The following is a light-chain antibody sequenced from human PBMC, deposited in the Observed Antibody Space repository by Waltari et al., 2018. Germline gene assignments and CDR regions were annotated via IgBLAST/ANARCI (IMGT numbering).Light chain of an antibody. CDR1: QSISSY. V-gene: IGKV1-39*01. CDR3: QQSYSTLRVT. J-gene: IGKJ1*01. CDR2: AAS. Sequence: DIQMTQTASSLSASVGGRVTITCRASQSISSYLNWYQQKPGKAPKLLIYAASSLQSGVPSRFSGSGSGTDFTLTISSLQPEDFATYYCQQSYSTLRVTFGQGTKVEIK.